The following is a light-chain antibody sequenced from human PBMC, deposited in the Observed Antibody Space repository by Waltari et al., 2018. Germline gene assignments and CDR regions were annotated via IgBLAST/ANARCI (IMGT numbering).Light chain of an antibody. J-gene: IGKJ3*01. CDR3: QHRDNWLFT. CDR1: QTVCTH. Sequence: EIVLTQSPVTLSLSPGERATLSCRAGQTVCTHLAWYQHKPGQAPRLLIYNASLRASGIPARFSGSGAGTDFTLTISHLEPEDFAFYYCQHRDNWLFTFGPGTKVEVK. V-gene: IGKV3-11*01. CDR2: NAS.